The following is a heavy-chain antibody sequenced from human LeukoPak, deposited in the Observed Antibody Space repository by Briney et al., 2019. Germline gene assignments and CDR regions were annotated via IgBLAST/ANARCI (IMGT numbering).Heavy chain of an antibody. V-gene: IGHV1-69*13. J-gene: IGHJ4*02. CDR3: ARVDHVDTAMTGY. D-gene: IGHD5-18*01. CDR2: IIPIFGTA. Sequence: ASVKVSCKASGGTFSSYAISWVRQAPGQGLEWMGGIIPIFGTANHAQKFQGRVTITADESTSTAYMELSSLRSEDTAVYYCARVDHVDTAMTGYWGQGTLVTVSS. CDR1: GGTFSSYA.